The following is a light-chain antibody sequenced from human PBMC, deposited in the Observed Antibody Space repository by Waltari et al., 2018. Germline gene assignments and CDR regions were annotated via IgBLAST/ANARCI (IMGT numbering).Light chain of an antibody. CDR3: CSYAGSTTSVV. Sequence: QSALTQPASVSGSPGQSITISCTGTSSDDGGYKYVSWYQQPPGKAPKLIIYNVSKRPSGVSNRFSGSKSGNTASLTISGLQAEDEADYYCCSYAGSTTSVVFGGGTKVTVL. V-gene: IGLV2-23*02. J-gene: IGLJ3*02. CDR1: SSDDGGYKY. CDR2: NVS.